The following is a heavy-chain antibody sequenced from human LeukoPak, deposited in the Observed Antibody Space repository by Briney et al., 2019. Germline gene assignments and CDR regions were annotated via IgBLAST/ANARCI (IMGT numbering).Heavy chain of an antibody. CDR3: TRDPRHFDS. V-gene: IGHV3-11*04. CDR1: GFTFSDSY. CDR2: ISGSGHDI. Sequence: GGSLRLSCAASGFTFSDSYMAWVRQAPGKGVEWVAYISGSGHDINYSDSVKGRFTISRDNAKNSLYLQMSSLRVEDTAVYYCTRDPRHFDSCGQGTLVTVSS. D-gene: IGHD6-6*01. J-gene: IGHJ5*01.